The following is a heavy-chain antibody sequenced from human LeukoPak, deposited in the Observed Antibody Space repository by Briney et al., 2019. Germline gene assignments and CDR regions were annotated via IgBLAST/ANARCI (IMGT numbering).Heavy chain of an antibody. J-gene: IGHJ5*02. CDR1: GGSLSSGDYY. CDR2: VYHSGST. CDR3: ARNHSSLTVAAAMRHNCFDP. V-gene: IGHV4-39*07. D-gene: IGHD2-2*01. Sequence: KPSQTLSLTCTVSGGSLSSGDYYWGWIRQPPGKGLEWFGSVYHSGSTVYNPSFKSRVSISVDTSKNQFSLQLSFVTAADTAVYYCARNHSSLTVAAAMRHNCFDPWGQGNLVTVSS.